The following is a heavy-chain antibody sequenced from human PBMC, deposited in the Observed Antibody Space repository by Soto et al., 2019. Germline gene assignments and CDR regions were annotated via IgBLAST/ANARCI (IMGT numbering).Heavy chain of an antibody. D-gene: IGHD3-3*01. V-gene: IGHV3-48*04. Sequence: GGSLRLSCAASGFTFSSYSMNWVRQAPGKGLEWVSYISSSSSTIYYADSVKGRFTISRDNAKNSLYLQMNSLRAEDTAVYYCARELRFLEWLLSGMDVWGQGTTVTVSS. J-gene: IGHJ6*02. CDR1: GFTFSSYS. CDR3: ARELRFLEWLLSGMDV. CDR2: ISSSSSTI.